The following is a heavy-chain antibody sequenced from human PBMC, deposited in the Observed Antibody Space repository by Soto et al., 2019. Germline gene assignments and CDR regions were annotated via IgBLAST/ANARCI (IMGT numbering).Heavy chain of an antibody. D-gene: IGHD6-13*01. V-gene: IGHV4-59*01. Sequence: QVQLQESGPGLVKPSETLSLTCTVSGGSISSYYWSWIRQPPGKGLEWIGYIYYSGSTNYNPSLKSRVTIPVNTAKNPFPLKVSPGTGAETAGYYGARVKTGVKNAFDIWGQGKMVTVSS. CDR1: GGSISSYY. CDR2: IYYSGST. CDR3: ARVKTGVKNAFDI. J-gene: IGHJ3*02.